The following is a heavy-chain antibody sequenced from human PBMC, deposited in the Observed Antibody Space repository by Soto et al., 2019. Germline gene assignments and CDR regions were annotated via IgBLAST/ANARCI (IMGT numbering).Heavy chain of an antibody. J-gene: IGHJ6*02. CDR2: INPNSGGT. Sequence: ASVKVSCKASGYTFTGYYMHWVRQAPGQGLEWMGWINPNSGGTNYAQKFQGWVTMTRDTSISTACMELSRLRSDDTAVYYCARSVAAAAYYYYGMDVWGQGPTVTVSS. D-gene: IGHD6-13*01. CDR1: GYTFTGYY. V-gene: IGHV1-2*04. CDR3: ARSVAAAAYYYYGMDV.